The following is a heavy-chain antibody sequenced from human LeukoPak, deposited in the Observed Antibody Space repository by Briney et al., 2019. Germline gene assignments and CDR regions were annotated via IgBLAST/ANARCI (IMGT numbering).Heavy chain of an antibody. V-gene: IGHV1-2*02. Sequence: ASVKVSCKASGYTFTGYYMHWVRQAPGQGLEWMGWINPNSGGTNYAQKFQGRVTMTRDTSISTAYMELSRLRSEDTAVYYCARMSKGYYYYYGMDVWGQGTTVTVSS. CDR2: INPNSGGT. CDR1: GYTFTGYY. J-gene: IGHJ6*02. CDR3: ARMSKGYYYYYGMDV. D-gene: IGHD4-4*01.